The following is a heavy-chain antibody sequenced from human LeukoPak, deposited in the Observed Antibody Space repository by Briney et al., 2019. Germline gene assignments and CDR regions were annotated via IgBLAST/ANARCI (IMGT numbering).Heavy chain of an antibody. CDR1: GFTFRSYW. D-gene: IGHD3-3*01. CDR3: ARGHRRIFGVVRPFDY. Sequence: GGSLRLSCAASGFTFRSYWMTWVRQAPGKGLEWVSVIYSGGSTYYADSVKGRFTISRDNSKNTLYLQVNSLRAEDTAVYYCARGHRRIFGVVRPFDYWGQGTLVTVSS. CDR2: IYSGGST. V-gene: IGHV3-53*01. J-gene: IGHJ4*02.